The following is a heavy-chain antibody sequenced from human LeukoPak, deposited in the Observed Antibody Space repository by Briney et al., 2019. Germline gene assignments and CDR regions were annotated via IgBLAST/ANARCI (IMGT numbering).Heavy chain of an antibody. V-gene: IGHV4-59*12. CDR3: ARGHMTTVTSFDY. D-gene: IGHD4-17*01. CDR1: GGSISGAY. Sequence: SKTLSLTCSVSGGSISGAYWSWIRQAPGKGLEWIGYIYYSGSTDYNPSLESRVTISVDKSKNQFSLKLSSVTAADTAVYYCARGHMTTVTSFDYWGQGTLVTVSS. J-gene: IGHJ4*02. CDR2: IYYSGST.